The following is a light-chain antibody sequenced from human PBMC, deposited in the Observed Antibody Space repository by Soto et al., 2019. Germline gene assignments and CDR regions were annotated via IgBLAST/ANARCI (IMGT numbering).Light chain of an antibody. CDR3: QQYNNWPRT. V-gene: IGKV3-15*01. J-gene: IGKJ1*01. CDR2: SAS. CDR1: QSVNTTY. Sequence: EIVMTQSPATLSVSPGGRATLSCRASQSVNTTYLAWYHQKPGQAPRLLIFSASTRATGIPARFSGSGSGTEFTLTINSLQSEDFAIYYCQQYNNWPRTFGQGTKLDI.